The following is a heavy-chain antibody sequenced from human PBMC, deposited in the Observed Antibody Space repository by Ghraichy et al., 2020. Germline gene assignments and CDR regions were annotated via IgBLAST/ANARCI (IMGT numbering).Heavy chain of an antibody. V-gene: IGHV4-34*01. D-gene: IGHD3-3*01. CDR1: GGSFSGYY. Sequence: SETLSLTCAVYGGSFSGYYWSWIRQPPGKGLEWIGEINHSGSTNYNPSLKSRVTISVDTSKNQFSLKLSSVTAADTAVYYCARGLAWRYYDFWSGHGNWFDPWGQGTLVTVSS. CDR3: ARGLAWRYYDFWSGHGNWFDP. J-gene: IGHJ5*02. CDR2: INHSGST.